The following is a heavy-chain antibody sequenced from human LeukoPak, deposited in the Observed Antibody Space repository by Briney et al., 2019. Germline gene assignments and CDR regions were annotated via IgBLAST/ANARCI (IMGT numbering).Heavy chain of an antibody. CDR2: ISGSGGST. D-gene: IGHD3-22*01. Sequence: GGSLRLSCAVSGITLSNYGMSWVRQGPGQGLEWVAGISGSGGSTNYADSVKGRFTISRDNPKNTLDRQMNSLRAEDTAVYFCAKRGVVIRVILVGFHKEAYYFDSWGQGALVTVSS. J-gene: IGHJ4*02. V-gene: IGHV3-23*01. CDR3: AKRGVVIRVILVGFHKEAYYFDS. CDR1: GITLSNYG.